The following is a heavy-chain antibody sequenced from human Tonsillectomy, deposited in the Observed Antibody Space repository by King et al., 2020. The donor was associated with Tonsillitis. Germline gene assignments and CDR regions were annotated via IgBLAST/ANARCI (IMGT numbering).Heavy chain of an antibody. J-gene: IGHJ4*02. D-gene: IGHD1-1*01. CDR3: ARARALNDLFDY. Sequence: VQLVESGGGVVQPGRSLRLSCAASGFTFSNSAMHWVRQAPGKGLEWVTVISYDGSNKYYADSVKGRFTISRDNSKNTLYLQMNSLRAEDTAVYYCARARALNDLFDYWGQGTLVTVSS. V-gene: IGHV3-30*04. CDR1: GFTFSNSA. CDR2: ISYDGSNK.